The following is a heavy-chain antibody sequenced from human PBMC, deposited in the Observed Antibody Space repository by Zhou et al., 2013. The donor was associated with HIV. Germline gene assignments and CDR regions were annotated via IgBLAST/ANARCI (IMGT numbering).Heavy chain of an antibody. D-gene: IGHD6-19*01. CDR2: INPNSGGT. J-gene: IGHJ6*02. V-gene: IGHV1-2*02. Sequence: QVQLVQSGAEVKKPGASVKVSCKASGYTFTGYYMHWVRQAPGQGLEWMGWINPNSGGTNYAQKFQGRVTMTRDTSISTAYMELSRLRSDDTAVYYCARGGTGSSGWGTPVYGMDVWGQGDHGHRLL. CDR3: ARGGTGSSGWGTPVYGMDV. CDR1: GYTFTGYY.